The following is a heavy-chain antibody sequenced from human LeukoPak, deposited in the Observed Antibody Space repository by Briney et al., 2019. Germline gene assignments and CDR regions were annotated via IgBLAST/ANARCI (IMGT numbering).Heavy chain of an antibody. CDR1: GGSFSVYY. CDR2: INDSGRT. V-gene: IGHV4-34*01. CDR3: ARDRGTYYYDSSGYFPFDP. J-gene: IGHJ5*02. Sequence: SETLSLACAAYGGSFSVYYWSWIRQPPGKGLEWIGEINDSGRTNYNPSLKSRVTISVDTSKNQFSLKLSSVTAADTAVYYCARDRGTYYYDSSGYFPFDPWGQGTLVTVSS. D-gene: IGHD3-22*01.